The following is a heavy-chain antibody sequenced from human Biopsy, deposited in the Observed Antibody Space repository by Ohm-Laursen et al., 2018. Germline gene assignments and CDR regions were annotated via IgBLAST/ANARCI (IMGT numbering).Heavy chain of an antibody. CDR3: AKDKGTFNFYYYGMDV. J-gene: IGHJ6*02. V-gene: IGHV3-30*18. Sequence: SLRLSCSASGFTFSNSGMHWVRQAPGKGMEWVAAISYDGSKTDYGDSVKGRLNISRDNSKNTLDLQMSSLRVEDTAVYFCAKDKGTFNFYYYGMDVWGQGTTVTVSS. CDR2: ISYDGSKT. D-gene: IGHD2/OR15-2a*01. CDR1: GFTFSNSG.